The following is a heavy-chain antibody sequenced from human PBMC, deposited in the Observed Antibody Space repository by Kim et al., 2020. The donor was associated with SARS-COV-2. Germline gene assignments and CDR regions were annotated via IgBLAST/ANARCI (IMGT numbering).Heavy chain of an antibody. Sequence: KGRFTISKGNSKSTLYMQMNSLRAEDTAVYYCAKDGGYFDWLLSPSGSFDYWGQGTLVTVSS. J-gene: IGHJ4*02. V-gene: IGHV3-23*01. D-gene: IGHD3-9*01. CDR3: AKDGGYFDWLLSPSGSFDY.